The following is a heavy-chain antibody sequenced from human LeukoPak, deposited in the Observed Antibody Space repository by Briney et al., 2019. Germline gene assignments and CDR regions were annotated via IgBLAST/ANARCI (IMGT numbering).Heavy chain of an antibody. D-gene: IGHD3-3*01. V-gene: IGHV3-74*01. Sequence: GGSLRLSCAASGFTFSNYWMHWVRQAPGKGLVWVSRINSDGSSTSYADSAKGRFTISRDNAKNTLSLQMNSLSAEDTAVYYCARDYDFWSGFFDYWGQGTLVTVSS. CDR1: GFTFSNYW. J-gene: IGHJ4*02. CDR3: ARDYDFWSGFFDY. CDR2: INSDGSST.